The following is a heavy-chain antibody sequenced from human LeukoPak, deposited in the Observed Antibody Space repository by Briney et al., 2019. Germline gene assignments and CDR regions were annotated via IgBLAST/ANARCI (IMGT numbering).Heavy chain of an antibody. V-gene: IGHV1-3*01. CDR1: GYTFTSYA. CDR2: INAGNGNT. CDR3: ARDTYITMVRGVTNWFDP. J-gene: IGHJ5*02. Sequence: GASVKVSCKASGYTFTSYAMHWVRQAPGQRLEWMGWINAGNGNTKYSQKFQGRVTITRDTSASTAYMELSSLRSEDTAVYYCARDTYITMVRGVTNWFDPWGQGTLVTVSS. D-gene: IGHD3-10*01.